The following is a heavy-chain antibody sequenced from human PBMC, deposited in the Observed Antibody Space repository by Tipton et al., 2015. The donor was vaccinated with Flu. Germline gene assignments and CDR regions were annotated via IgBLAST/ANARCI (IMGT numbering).Heavy chain of an antibody. J-gene: IGHJ4*02. D-gene: IGHD3-10*02. CDR3: ARHTGDSVRGVIDY. Sequence: GLVKPSDTLSLTCSVSGDSIGSDYYWGWIRQAPGQGLEWIGNVHRTGSPYYNPSLRRRVTMSVDMSKNQFSLRLTSVTAADTAVYYCARHTGDSVRGVIDYWGQGTLVTVSS. CDR1: GDSIGSDYY. V-gene: IGHV4-38-2*01. CDR2: VHRTGSP.